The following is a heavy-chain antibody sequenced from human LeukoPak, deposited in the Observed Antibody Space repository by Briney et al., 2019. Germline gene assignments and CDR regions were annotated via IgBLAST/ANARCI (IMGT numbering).Heavy chain of an antibody. D-gene: IGHD3-10*01. CDR3: ARHPGFGELLGYFDY. CDR2: IYYSGST. Sequence: SETLSLTCIVSGGSISSYYWSWIRQPPGKGLEWIGYIYYSGSTNYNPSLKSRVTISVDTSKNQFSLKLSSVTAADTAVYYCARHPGFGELLGYFDYWGQGTLVTVSS. J-gene: IGHJ4*02. V-gene: IGHV4-59*08. CDR1: GGSISSYY.